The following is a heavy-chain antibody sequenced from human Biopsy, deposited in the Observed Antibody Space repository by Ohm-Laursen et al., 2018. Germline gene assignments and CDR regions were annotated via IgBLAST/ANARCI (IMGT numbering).Heavy chain of an antibody. J-gene: IGHJ4*02. CDR2: VSGSGTTI. D-gene: IGHD3-16*02. CDR1: GFTFSDHY. Sequence: SLRLSCAASGFTFSDHYMSWIRQAPGKGLEWLSYVSGSGTTIFYADSVKGRFTVSRDNAKNSLYLQMNSLTVEDTAVYYCARDGVGSYHDYWGQGTLVTVSS. V-gene: IGHV3-11*01. CDR3: ARDGVGSYHDY.